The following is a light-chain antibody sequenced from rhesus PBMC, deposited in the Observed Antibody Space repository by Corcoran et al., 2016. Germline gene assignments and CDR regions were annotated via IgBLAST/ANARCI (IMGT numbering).Light chain of an antibody. J-gene: IGKJ4*01. CDR3: MQALQTPT. CDR2: RIS. V-gene: IGKV2-73*01. CDR1: QSLLHSNGNTY. Sequence: DIVMTQTPLSLPVTPGEPASISCRSSQSLLHSNGNTYLYWYLQKPGQPPRLLIYRISNQFSGVPDRSSGSGSGTDVTLKISRVEAEDVGVYYCMQALQTPTFGGGTKVEIK.